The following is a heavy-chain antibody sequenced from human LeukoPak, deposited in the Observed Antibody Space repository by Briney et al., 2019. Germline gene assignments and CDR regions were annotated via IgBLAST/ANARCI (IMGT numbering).Heavy chain of an antibody. CDR1: DDSIGSYY. CDR2: IYISGTT. D-gene: IGHD6-19*01. V-gene: IGHV4-4*07. J-gene: IGHJ3*02. CDR3: ARHVRIIIAVAGFDAFDI. Sequence: SETLSLTCTVSDDSIGSYYWNWIRQPAGKGLEWIGRIYISGTTNYNPALKSRVTMSVDTSRNQFSLNLSSVTAADTAVYYCARHVRIIIAVAGFDAFDIWGQGTMVTVSS.